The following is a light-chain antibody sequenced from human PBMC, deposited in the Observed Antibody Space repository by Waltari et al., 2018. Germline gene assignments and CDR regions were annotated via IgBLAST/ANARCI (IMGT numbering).Light chain of an antibody. CDR2: ETS. CDR1: TGAVTSSHY. CDR3: LLFYSGAEV. V-gene: IGLV7-46*01. J-gene: IGLJ2*01. Sequence: QAVVTQEPSLTVSPGGTVTLTCGSSTGAVTSSHYPYWFQQKPGQAPRTLIYETSNKHSWTPARFSGSLLGGKAALTLSGAQPEDEAEYYCLLFYSGAEVFGGGTQLTVL.